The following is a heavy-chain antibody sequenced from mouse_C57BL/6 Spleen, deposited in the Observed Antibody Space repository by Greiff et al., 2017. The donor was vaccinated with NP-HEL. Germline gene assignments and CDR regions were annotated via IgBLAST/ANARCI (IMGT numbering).Heavy chain of an antibody. Sequence: QVQLQQSGPELVKPGASVKISCKASGYAFSSSWMNWVKQRPGKGLEWIGRIYPGDGATNYNGKFTGKATMSSDNASSTAYMQLSSLTSEEAAVYFCARLQGSSYAMDYWGQGTSVTVSS. CDR2: IYPGDGAT. CDR3: ARLQGSSYAMDY. J-gene: IGHJ4*01. CDR1: GYAFSSSW. D-gene: IGHD1-1*01. V-gene: IGHV1-82*01.